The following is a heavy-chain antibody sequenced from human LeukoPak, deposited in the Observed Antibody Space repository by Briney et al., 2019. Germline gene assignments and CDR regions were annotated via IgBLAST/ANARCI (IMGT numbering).Heavy chain of an antibody. J-gene: IGHJ4*02. CDR1: GFTFDDYA. CDR2: ISWNSGSI. Sequence: GGSLRLSCAASGFTFDDYAMHWVRQAPGKGLEWVSGISWNSGSIGYADSVKGRFTISRDNAKNSLYLQMNSLRAEDTALYYCAKDRVRYSSGWYRGYYFDYWGRGTLVTVSS. CDR3: AKDRVRYSSGWYRGYYFDY. V-gene: IGHV3-9*01. D-gene: IGHD6-19*01.